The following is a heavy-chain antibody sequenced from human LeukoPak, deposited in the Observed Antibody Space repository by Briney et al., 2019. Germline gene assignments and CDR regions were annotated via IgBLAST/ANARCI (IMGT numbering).Heavy chain of an antibody. V-gene: IGHV4-59*01. CDR3: AKTTAGEQWLGYFDY. J-gene: IGHJ4*02. D-gene: IGHD6-19*01. CDR2: TSYSGST. CDR1: GGSISSYY. Sequence: PSETLSLTCTVSGGSISSYYWSWIRQPPGKALEWIGYTSYSGSTNYNPSLKSRVTISVDTSKNQFSLRLSSVTAADTAVYYCAKTTAGEQWLGYFDYWGQGTLVTVSS.